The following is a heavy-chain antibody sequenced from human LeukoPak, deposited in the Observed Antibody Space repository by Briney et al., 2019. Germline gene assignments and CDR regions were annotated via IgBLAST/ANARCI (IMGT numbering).Heavy chain of an antibody. CDR2: IYYSGST. CDR3: ARDKYDSSGHTVYFDY. Sequence: GSLRLSCAASGFTFSSYAMSWIRQPPGKGLEWIGYIYYSGSTNYNPSLKSRVTISVDTSKNQFSLKLSSVTAADTAVYYCARDKYDSSGHTVYFDYWGQGTLVTVSS. D-gene: IGHD3-22*01. V-gene: IGHV4-59*01. CDR1: GFTFSSYA. J-gene: IGHJ4*02.